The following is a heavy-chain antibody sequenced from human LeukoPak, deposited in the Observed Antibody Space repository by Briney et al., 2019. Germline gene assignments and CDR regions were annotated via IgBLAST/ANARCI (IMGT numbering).Heavy chain of an antibody. CDR2: IWYDGSNK. D-gene: IGHD6-19*01. CDR1: GFTFSSYG. Sequence: PGGSLRLSCAASGFTFSSYGMHWVRQAPGEGLEWVAVIWYDGSNKYYADSVKGRFTISRDNSKNTLYLQMNSLRAEDTAVYYCARGKQWLVGLLDYWGQGTLVTVSS. V-gene: IGHV3-33*01. CDR3: ARGKQWLVGLLDY. J-gene: IGHJ4*02.